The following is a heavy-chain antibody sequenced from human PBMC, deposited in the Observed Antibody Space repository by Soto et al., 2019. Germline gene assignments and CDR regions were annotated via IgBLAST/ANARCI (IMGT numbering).Heavy chain of an antibody. CDR1: GYTLTRYC. J-gene: IGHJ4*02. CDR3: ARDHTEWLVHCDY. D-gene: IGHD6-19*01. CDR2: ISAYNDNT. V-gene: IGHV1-18*04. Sequence: ASVKVSCKASGYTLTRYCIHWVRQAPGQGLEWMGWISAYNDNTNYAQKFQGRVTMTTDTSTSTAYMELRSLRSDDTAVYYCARDHTEWLVHCDYWGQGTLVTVSS.